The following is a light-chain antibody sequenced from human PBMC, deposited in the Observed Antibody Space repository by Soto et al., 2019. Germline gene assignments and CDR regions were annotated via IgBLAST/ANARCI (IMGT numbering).Light chain of an antibody. CDR3: QQYNSYPYT. J-gene: IGKJ2*01. CDR1: QSISSW. CDR2: KAS. V-gene: IGKV1-5*03. Sequence: DIQLTQSPSTLSASVGDRVTITCRASQSISSWLAWYQQKPGKAPKLLIYKASSLESGVPSRFSGSGSGTEFTLTISSQQPDDFATYYRQQYNSYPYTCGQGTKLEIK.